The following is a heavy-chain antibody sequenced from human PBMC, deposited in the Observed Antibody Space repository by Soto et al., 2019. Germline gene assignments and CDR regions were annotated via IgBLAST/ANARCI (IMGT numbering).Heavy chain of an antibody. CDR2: IKEDGSQT. D-gene: IGHD3-16*02. CDR3: ARTRPGLYIDY. Sequence: EVQLVESGGGLAQPGGSLRLSCAASGFTFSNYWMNWVRQAPGKGLEWVANIKEDGSQTYHVDSVKGRFTISRDNAKSSLYLQMNSLRAEDTAMYYCARTRPGLYIDYWGQGTLVTVSS. CDR1: GFTFSNYW. J-gene: IGHJ4*02. V-gene: IGHV3-7*01.